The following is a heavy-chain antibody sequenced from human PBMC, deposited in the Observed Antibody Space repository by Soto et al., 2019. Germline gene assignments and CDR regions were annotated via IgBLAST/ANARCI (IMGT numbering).Heavy chain of an antibody. J-gene: IGHJ6*02. CDR3: AREGQAPDYCYGMDV. Sequence: QVQVVQSGDEVKKPGASVKVSCKASGYTFTNYGFSWVRQAPGQGLEWMGWISGYNGNTKYAEKFQGRVTMTTDTTTSTAHMELRSLRSDDTAVYYCAREGQAPDYCYGMDVWGQGTAVTVSS. V-gene: IGHV1-18*01. CDR2: ISGYNGNT. CDR1: GYTFTNYG.